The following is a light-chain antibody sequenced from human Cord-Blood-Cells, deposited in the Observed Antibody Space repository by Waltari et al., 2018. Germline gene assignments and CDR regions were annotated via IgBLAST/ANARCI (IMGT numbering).Light chain of an antibody. CDR3: QQYYSTPLFT. Sequence: DIVMTQSPDSLAVSLGERATINCKSSQSVLYSYNNKNYLAWYQQKQGQPPKLLIYWASTRESGVPDRCSDSGSGTDFTLTISSLQAEDVAVYYCQQYYSTPLFTFGPGTKVDIK. V-gene: IGKV4-1*01. CDR1: QSVLYSYNNKNY. J-gene: IGKJ3*01. CDR2: WAS.